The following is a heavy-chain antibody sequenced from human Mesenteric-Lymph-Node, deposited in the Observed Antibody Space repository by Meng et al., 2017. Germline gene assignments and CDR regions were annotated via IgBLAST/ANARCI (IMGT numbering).Heavy chain of an antibody. V-gene: IGHV1-58*01. D-gene: IGHD2-15*01. CDR2: IVVGSGNT. CDR3: AADQGMGYCSGGSCYSDY. Sequence: SVKVSCKASGFTFTSSAVQWVRQARGQRLEWIGWIVVGSGNTNYAQKFQERVTITRDMSTSTAYMELSSLRSEDTAVYYCAADQGMGYCSGGSCYSDYWGQGTLVTVSS. J-gene: IGHJ4*02. CDR1: GFTFTSSA.